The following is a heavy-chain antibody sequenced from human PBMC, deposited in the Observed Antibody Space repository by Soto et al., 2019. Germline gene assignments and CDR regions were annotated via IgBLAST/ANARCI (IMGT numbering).Heavy chain of an antibody. V-gene: IGHV4-30-2*01. J-gene: IGHJ6*02. CDR3: ARGYYDILTGYYYYGMDV. CDR2: IYHSGST. CDR1: GVSISSGGYS. Sequence: SETLSLTCAVSGVSISSGGYSWSWIRQPPGKGLEWIGYIYHSGSTYYNPSLKSRVTISVDRSKNQFSLKLSSVTAADTAVYYCARGYYDILTGYYYYGMDVWGQGTTVTVSS. D-gene: IGHD3-9*01.